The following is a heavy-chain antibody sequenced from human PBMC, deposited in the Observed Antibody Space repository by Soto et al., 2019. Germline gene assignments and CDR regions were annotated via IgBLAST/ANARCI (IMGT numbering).Heavy chain of an antibody. CDR1: GYTFTSYG. Sequence: GASVKVSCKASGYTFTSYGISWVRQAPGQGLEWMGWISAYNGNTNYAQKLQGRVTMTTDTSTSTAYMELRSLRSDDTAVYYCARDRGAASYYYIDVWGKGTTVTGSS. V-gene: IGHV1-18*01. CDR3: ARDRGAASYYYIDV. J-gene: IGHJ6*03. D-gene: IGHD3-10*01. CDR2: ISAYNGNT.